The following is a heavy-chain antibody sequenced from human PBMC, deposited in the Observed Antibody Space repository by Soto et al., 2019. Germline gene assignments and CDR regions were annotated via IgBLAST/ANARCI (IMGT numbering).Heavy chain of an antibody. J-gene: IGHJ4*02. CDR3: VRVVAIPGYPDN. D-gene: IGHD5-12*01. CDR2: IVPIVDTS. CDR1: GGTFSSYA. Sequence: QVQLVQSGAEVRQPASSVKVSCKTSGGTFSSYAISWVRQAPGQGLEWRGGIVPIVDTSTYAQKFQGRVTITADESTSTAYMGLRSLRSGDTAIYYCVRVVAIPGYPDNWGQRTLVTVSS. V-gene: IGHV1-69*12.